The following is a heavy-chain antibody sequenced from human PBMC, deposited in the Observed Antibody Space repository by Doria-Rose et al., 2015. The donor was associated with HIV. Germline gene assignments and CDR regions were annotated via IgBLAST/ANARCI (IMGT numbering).Heavy chain of an antibody. CDR2: IFSDDER. J-gene: IGHJ4*02. CDR3: ARIKSSRWYHKYYFDF. V-gene: IGHV2-26*01. Sequence: QESGPELVKPTETLTLTCTVSGVSLSSPGMGVSWIRQPPGKALEWLANIFSDDERSYKTSLKSRLTISRGTSKSQVVLTMTDMDPVDTATYYCARIKSSRWYHKYYFDFWGQGTLVIVSA. CDR1: GVSLSSPGMG. D-gene: IGHD6-13*01.